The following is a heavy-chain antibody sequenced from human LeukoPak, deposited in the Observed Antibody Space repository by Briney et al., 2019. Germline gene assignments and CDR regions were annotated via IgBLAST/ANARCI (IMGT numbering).Heavy chain of an antibody. J-gene: IGHJ6*02. CDR2: INHSGST. D-gene: IGHD3-3*01. Sequence: SETLSPTCAVYGGSFSGYYWSWIRQPPGKGLEWIGEINHSGSTNYNPSLKSRVTISVDTSKNQFSLKLSSVTAADTAVYYCARSPRITIFGVVRSHYYGMDVWGQGTTVTVSS. V-gene: IGHV4-34*01. CDR3: ARSPRITIFGVVRSHYYGMDV. CDR1: GGSFSGYY.